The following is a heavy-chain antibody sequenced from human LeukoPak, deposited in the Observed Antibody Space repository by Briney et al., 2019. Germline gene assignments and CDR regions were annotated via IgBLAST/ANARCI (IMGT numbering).Heavy chain of an antibody. D-gene: IGHD6-13*01. CDR3: ARGGISSWPFDY. CDR2: INAGNGNT. J-gene: IGHJ4*02. Sequence: ASVKVSCKASGYTFTSYAMHWVRQAPGQRLEWMGWINAGNGNTKYSQKFQGRVTITRDTSASTAYMELSSLRSEDTAVYYCARGGISSWPFDYWGQGTLVTVSS. V-gene: IGHV1-3*01. CDR1: GYTFTSYA.